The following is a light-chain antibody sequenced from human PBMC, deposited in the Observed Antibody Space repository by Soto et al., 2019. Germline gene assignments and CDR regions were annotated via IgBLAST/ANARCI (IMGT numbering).Light chain of an antibody. CDR3: QQYNSYPRT. J-gene: IGKJ1*01. CDR2: AAS. CDR1: QDIGSS. V-gene: IGKV1-16*01. Sequence: DIQMTQSPSSLSVSVGDRVTITCRASQDIGSSLGWFQQKAGKAPKSLIYAASTLQVGVPSRFSTSGSGTDFILTISSLQPEDFATYYCQQYNSYPRTFGQGTKVEIK.